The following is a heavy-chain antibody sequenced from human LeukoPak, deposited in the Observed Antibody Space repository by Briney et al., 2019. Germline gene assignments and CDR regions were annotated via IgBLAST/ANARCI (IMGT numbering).Heavy chain of an antibody. V-gene: IGHV3-21*01. CDR1: GFTFSSYS. Sequence: GGSLRLSCAASGFTFSSYSMNWVRQAPGKGLEWVSSISSSSSYIYYADSVKGRFTISRDNAKNSLYLQMNSLRAEDAAVYYCARDARDSSGYYDWFDPWGQRTLVTVSS. CDR3: ARDARDSSGYYDWFDP. CDR2: ISSSSSYI. J-gene: IGHJ5*02. D-gene: IGHD3-22*01.